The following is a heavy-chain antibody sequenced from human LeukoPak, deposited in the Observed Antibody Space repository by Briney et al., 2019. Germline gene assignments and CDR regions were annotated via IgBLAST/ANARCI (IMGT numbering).Heavy chain of an antibody. D-gene: IGHD3-16*01. Sequence: GGSLRLSCAASGFTFSSYWMSWVRQAPGKGLEWVSVIYSGGSTYYADSVKGRFTISRDNSKNTLYLQMNSLRAEDTAVYYCASEGYDYVWGSLHYYWGQGTLVTVSS. V-gene: IGHV3-53*01. CDR2: IYSGGST. CDR3: ASEGYDYVWGSLHYY. CDR1: GFTFSSYW. J-gene: IGHJ4*02.